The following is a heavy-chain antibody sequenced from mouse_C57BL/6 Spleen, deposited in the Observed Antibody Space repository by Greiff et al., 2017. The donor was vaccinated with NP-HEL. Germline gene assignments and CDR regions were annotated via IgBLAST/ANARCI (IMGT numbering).Heavy chain of an antibody. CDR2: IYPGDGDT. Sequence: VQLQESGPELVKPGASVKISCKASGYAFSSSWMNWVKQRPGKGLEWIGRIYPGDGDTNYNGKFKGKATLTADKSSSTAYMQLSSLTSEDSAVYFCARNTYYSLYFDYWGQGTTLTVSS. D-gene: IGHD2-12*01. J-gene: IGHJ2*01. CDR1: GYAFSSSW. V-gene: IGHV1-82*01. CDR3: ARNTYYSLYFDY.